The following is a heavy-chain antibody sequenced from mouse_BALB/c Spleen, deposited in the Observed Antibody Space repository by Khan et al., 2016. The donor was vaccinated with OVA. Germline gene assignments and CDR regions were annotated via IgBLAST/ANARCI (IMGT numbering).Heavy chain of an antibody. Sequence: VQLQQSGPELMKPGASVNISCKASGYSFTSYYIHWVKQSHGKSLEWIGYIHPSHAGTAYNQKFKGKATLTVDKSSSPAYMRLSSLTSEDSAVYYCARGTFGYWGQGTLVTVSA. V-gene: IGHV1S135*01. J-gene: IGHJ3*01. CDR3: ARGTFGY. CDR1: GYSFTSYY. CDR2: IHPSHAGT. D-gene: IGHD3-3*01.